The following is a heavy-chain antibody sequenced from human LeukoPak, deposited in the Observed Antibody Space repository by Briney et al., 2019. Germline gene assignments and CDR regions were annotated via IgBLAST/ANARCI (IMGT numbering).Heavy chain of an antibody. V-gene: IGHV3-21*01. CDR3: ARDQYGDCPLDY. J-gene: IGHJ4*02. CDR2: ISSSSSYI. D-gene: IGHD4-17*01. Sequence: GGSLRLSCAASGFTFSSYSMNWVRQAPGKGLEWVSSISSSSSYIYYADSVKGRFTISRDNAKNSLYLQMNSLRAEDTAVYYCARDQYGDCPLDYWGQGTLVTVSS. CDR1: GFTFSSYS.